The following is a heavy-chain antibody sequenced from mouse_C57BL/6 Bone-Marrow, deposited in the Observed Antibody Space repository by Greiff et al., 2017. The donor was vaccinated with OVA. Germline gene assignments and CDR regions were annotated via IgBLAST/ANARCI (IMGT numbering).Heavy chain of an antibody. CDR2: IYPGSGRT. Sequence: QVQLQQPGAELVKPGASVKMSCKASGYTFTSYWITWVKQRPGQGLDWIGDIYPGSGRTNYNEKFKSKATLTVDTSSSTAYMQLSSLTSADSAVDYWARSGITTVEGDFAMDYWGQGTSVTVSS. J-gene: IGHJ4*01. CDR3: ARSGITTVEGDFAMDY. V-gene: IGHV1-55*01. CDR1: GYTFTSYW. D-gene: IGHD1-1*01.